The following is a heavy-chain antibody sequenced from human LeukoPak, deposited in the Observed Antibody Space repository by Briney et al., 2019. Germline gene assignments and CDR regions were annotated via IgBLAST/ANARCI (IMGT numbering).Heavy chain of an antibody. V-gene: IGHV3-21*01. D-gene: IGHD4-17*01. CDR3: AREGGYGVGEAFDI. CDR2: IGGSSRSI. CDR1: RFTFSTYA. J-gene: IGHJ3*02. Sequence: GGSLRLSCAASRFTFSTYAMNWVRQAPGKGLEGVSSIGGSSRSIYYADSVKGRFTISRDNAKNSLFLQMNSLRAEDTAVYYCAREGGYGVGEAFDIWGQGTMVTVSS.